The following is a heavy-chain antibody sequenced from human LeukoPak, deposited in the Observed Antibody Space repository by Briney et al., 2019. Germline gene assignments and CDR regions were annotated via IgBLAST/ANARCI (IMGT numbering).Heavy chain of an antibody. Sequence: GESLKISCKGSGYSFTNYWIAWVRQMPEKGLEWMGVIYPGDSDARYSPSFQGQVTISADKSISTAYLQWSSLKASDTAMYYCASRSRTGAFDIWGQGTLVTVSS. D-gene: IGHD1-1*01. CDR2: IYPGDSDA. CDR1: GYSFTNYW. J-gene: IGHJ3*02. CDR3: ASRSRTGAFDI. V-gene: IGHV5-51*01.